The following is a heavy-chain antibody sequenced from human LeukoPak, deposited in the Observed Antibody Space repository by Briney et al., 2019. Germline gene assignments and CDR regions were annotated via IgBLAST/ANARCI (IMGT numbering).Heavy chain of an antibody. J-gene: IGHJ4*02. Sequence: GGSLRLSCAASGFTFSSYAMSWVRQAPRKGLEWVSGISGSGGSTYYADSVKGRFTISRDNSKNTLYLQMNSLRAEDTAVYYCAKRDDYGDYGEYYFDYWGQGTLVTVSS. D-gene: IGHD4-17*01. V-gene: IGHV3-23*01. CDR1: GFTFSSYA. CDR2: ISGSGGST. CDR3: AKRDDYGDYGEYYFDY.